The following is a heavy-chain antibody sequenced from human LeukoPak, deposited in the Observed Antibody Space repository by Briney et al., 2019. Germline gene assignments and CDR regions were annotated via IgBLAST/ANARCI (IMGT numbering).Heavy chain of an antibody. CDR3: ARDYFDN. CDR1: GYTFTIYY. CDR2: INPSGGST. V-gene: IGHV1-46*01. J-gene: IGHJ4*02. Sequence: ASVKVSCKASGYTFTIYYMHWVRQAPGQGLEWIGIINPSGGSTNYAQNFQGRVTMTRDTSTSTVYMELSSLRSEDTAVYYCARDYFDNWGQGTLVTVSS.